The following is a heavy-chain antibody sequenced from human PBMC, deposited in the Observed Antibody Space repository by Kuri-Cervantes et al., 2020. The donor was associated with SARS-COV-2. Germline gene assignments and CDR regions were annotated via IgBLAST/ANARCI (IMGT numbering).Heavy chain of an antibody. CDR1: GYTFTSYA. CDR2: INAGNGNT. D-gene: IGHD2-2*01. Sequence: ASVKVSCKASGYTFTSYAMHWVRQAPGQRLEWMGWINAGNGNTKYLQKFQGRVTITRDTSASTAYMELSSLRSEDTAVYYCASGYCSSTSCYGDNYYYYYGMDVWGQGTTVTVSS. CDR3: ASGYCSSTSCYGDNYYYYYGMDV. J-gene: IGHJ6*02. V-gene: IGHV1-3*01.